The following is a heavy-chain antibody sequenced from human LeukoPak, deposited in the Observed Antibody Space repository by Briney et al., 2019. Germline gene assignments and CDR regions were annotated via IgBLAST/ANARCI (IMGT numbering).Heavy chain of an antibody. CDR2: INHSGST. Sequence: PSETLSLTCAVYGGSFSGYYWSWVRQSPGKGLEWIGEINHSGSTNYNPSLKSRVTISVDTSKNQFSLKLSSVTAADTAVYYCARGPYCSSTSCYPIYYYFDYWGQGTLVTVSS. CDR1: GGSFSGYY. J-gene: IGHJ4*02. V-gene: IGHV4-34*01. D-gene: IGHD2-2*01. CDR3: ARGPYCSSTSCYPIYYYFDY.